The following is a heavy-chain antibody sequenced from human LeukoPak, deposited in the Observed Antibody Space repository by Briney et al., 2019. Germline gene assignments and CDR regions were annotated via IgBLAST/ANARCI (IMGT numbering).Heavy chain of an antibody. V-gene: IGHV3-74*01. CDR1: GFTFRSYW. CDR3: ARQGYLDFDY. Sequence: GGSLRLSCAASGFTFRSYWMHWVRQAPGKGLVRVSRTSSDGSSTSYADSVKGRFTISRDNAKNTLYLQMNSLGAEDTAVYYCARQGYLDFDYWGQGTLVTVSS. CDR2: TSSDGSST. J-gene: IGHJ4*02. D-gene: IGHD5-18*01.